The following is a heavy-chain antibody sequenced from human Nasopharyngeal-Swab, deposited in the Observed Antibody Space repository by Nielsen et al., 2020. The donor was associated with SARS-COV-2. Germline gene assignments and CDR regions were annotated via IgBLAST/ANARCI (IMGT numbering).Heavy chain of an antibody. V-gene: IGHV3-30*18. CDR3: AKSLRGVSLSFGYYYGLDV. Sequence: WIRQPPGKGLEWVAVVSYDGRHKSYADSVKGRFTVSRDNSKNTMYLQMSSLRAEDTAIYYCAKSLRGVSLSFGYYYGLDVWGQGTTGTVSS. CDR2: VSYDGRHK. D-gene: IGHD3-10*01. J-gene: IGHJ6*02.